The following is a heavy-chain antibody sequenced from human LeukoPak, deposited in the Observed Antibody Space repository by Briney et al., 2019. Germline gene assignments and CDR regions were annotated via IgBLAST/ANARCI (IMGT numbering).Heavy chain of an antibody. V-gene: IGHV4-34*01. D-gene: IGHD3-10*01. Sequence: SETLPLTCAVYGGSFSGYYWSWIRQPPGKGLEWIGEINHSGSTNYNPSLKSRVTISVDTSKNQFSLKLSSVTAADTAVYYCARGPFRLWFGEYGWFDPWGQGTLVTVSS. CDR1: GGSFSGYY. CDR3: ARGPFRLWFGEYGWFDP. CDR2: INHSGST. J-gene: IGHJ5*02.